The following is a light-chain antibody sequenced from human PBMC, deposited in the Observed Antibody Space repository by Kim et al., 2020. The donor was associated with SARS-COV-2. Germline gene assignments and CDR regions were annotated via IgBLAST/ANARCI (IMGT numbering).Light chain of an antibody. CDR3: CSYAGSVV. Sequence: SPCQSLSISCTGTSSDVRSYNLVSWYQQHPGKAPKLMIYEGSKRPSGVSNRFSGSKSGNTASLTISGLQAEDEADYYCCSYAGSVVFGGGTQLTVL. J-gene: IGLJ2*01. V-gene: IGLV2-23*01. CDR1: SSDVRSYNL. CDR2: EGS.